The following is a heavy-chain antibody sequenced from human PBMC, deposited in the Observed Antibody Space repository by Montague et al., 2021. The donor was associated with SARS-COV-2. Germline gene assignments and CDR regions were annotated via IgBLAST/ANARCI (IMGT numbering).Heavy chain of an antibody. Sequence: SETLSLTCAVYGGSFSGYYWSWIRQPPGKGLEWIGAINHSGSTKYNPSLMSRVTISVDTSKNQFSLKLSSVTAADTAVYYCARGTKGVFTYDYDSSGSASDYWGQGTLVTVSS. J-gene: IGHJ4*02. CDR1: GGSFSGYY. CDR2: INHSGST. D-gene: IGHD3-22*01. CDR3: ARGTKGVFTYDYDSSGSASDY. V-gene: IGHV4-34*01.